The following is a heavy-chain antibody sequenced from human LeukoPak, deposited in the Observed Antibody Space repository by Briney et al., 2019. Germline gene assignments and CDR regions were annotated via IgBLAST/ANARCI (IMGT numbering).Heavy chain of an antibody. Sequence: SGPTLVNPTQTFTLTCTISGFPLSPSAMCVSWMRQPPGKALEWLTRIACADDKHYTTSRKNTHTTLYDTSNNQSVGTMTNMDPVDTATYYCARIRQQLVSDYYYYMDVWGKGTTVTVSS. V-gene: IGHV2-70*11. CDR1: GFPLSPSAMC. J-gene: IGHJ6*03. CDR3: ARIRQQLVSDYYYYMDV. D-gene: IGHD6-13*01. CDR2: IACADDK.